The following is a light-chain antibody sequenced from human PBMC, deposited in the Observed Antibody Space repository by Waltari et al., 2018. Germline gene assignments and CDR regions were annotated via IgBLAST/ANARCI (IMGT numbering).Light chain of an antibody. J-gene: IGKJ4*01. Sequence: DIQMTQSPSSLSASVGDRVTITCRASQSISSYLNWYQQKPGKAPRLLIFTASSLESGVPSRFRGRGSGTDFTLTISSLQPEDFATYYCQQSYIIPYTFGGGTKVEMK. CDR3: QQSYIIPYT. V-gene: IGKV1-39*01. CDR1: QSISSY. CDR2: TAS.